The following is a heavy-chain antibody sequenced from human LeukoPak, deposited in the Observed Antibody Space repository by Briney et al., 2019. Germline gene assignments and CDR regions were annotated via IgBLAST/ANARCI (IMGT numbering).Heavy chain of an antibody. CDR2: IYTSGTT. J-gene: IGHJ4*02. Sequence: GGSLTLSCAASGFTVTSNHMNWVRQAPGKGLEWVSIIYTSGTTHYTDSLKDRFTISRDDSINTLYLQMNSLRAEDTAVYYCARDSSSYYFDYWGQGPWFPVSS. D-gene: IGHD6-6*01. CDR3: ARDSSSYYFDY. CDR1: GFTVTSNH. V-gene: IGHV3-66*01.